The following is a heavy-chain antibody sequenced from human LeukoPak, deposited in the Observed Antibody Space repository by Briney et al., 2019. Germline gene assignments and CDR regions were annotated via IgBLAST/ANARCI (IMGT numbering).Heavy chain of an antibody. D-gene: IGHD6-13*01. CDR1: GGTFSSYA. J-gene: IGHJ4*02. CDR2: ISAYNGNT. CDR3: ARDLSSSWYHSYYFDY. Sequence: ASVKVSCKASGGTFSSYAISWVRQAPGQGLEWMGWISAYNGNTNYAQKLQGRVTMTTDTSTSTAYMELRSLRSDDTAVYYCARDLSSSWYHSYYFDYWGQGTLVTVSS. V-gene: IGHV1-18*01.